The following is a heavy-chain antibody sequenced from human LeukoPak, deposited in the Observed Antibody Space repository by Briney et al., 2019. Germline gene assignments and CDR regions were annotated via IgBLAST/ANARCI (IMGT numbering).Heavy chain of an antibody. CDR3: ARQTGSGLFILP. Sequence: ASVKVSCKASGGTFSSYAISWVRQAPGQGLEWMGGIIPIFGTANYVQKFQGRVTITADKSTSTAYMELSSLSSVTAADTAVYYCARQTGSGLFILPGGQGTLVTVSS. CDR2: IIPIFGTA. D-gene: IGHD3/OR15-3a*01. J-gene: IGHJ4*02. V-gene: IGHV1-69*06. CDR1: GGTFSSYA.